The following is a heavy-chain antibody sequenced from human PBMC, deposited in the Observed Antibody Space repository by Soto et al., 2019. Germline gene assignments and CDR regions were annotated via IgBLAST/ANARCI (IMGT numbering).Heavy chain of an antibody. Sequence: SQTLSLTCAISGDSVSRNSAGWNWIRQSPSRGLEWLGRTYYRSKWYNDYTVSVKSRITINPDTSKNQFSLQLNSVTAADTAVYYCAREPKQNYDTSTWNGVFDSWGPGTLVTVSS. CDR3: AREPKQNYDTSTWNGVFDS. CDR1: GDSVSRNSAG. J-gene: IGHJ4*02. V-gene: IGHV6-1*01. D-gene: IGHD3-22*01. CDR2: TYYRSKWYN.